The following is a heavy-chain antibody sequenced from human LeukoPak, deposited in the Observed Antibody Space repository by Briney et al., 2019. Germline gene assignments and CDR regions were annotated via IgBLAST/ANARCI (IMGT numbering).Heavy chain of an antibody. CDR2: INQDGSEK. J-gene: IGHJ6*02. V-gene: IGHV3-7*05. D-gene: IGHD2/OR15-2a*01. CDR1: GFTFSGYW. CDR3: ARDNSLYGMDV. Sequence: GGSLRLSCAPSGFTFSGYWMTWVRQAPGKGLEWVANINQDGSEKYYVDSVKGRFTISRDNAKNSLYLQMNSLRAKDTAVYYCARDNSLYGMDVWGQGTTVTVSS.